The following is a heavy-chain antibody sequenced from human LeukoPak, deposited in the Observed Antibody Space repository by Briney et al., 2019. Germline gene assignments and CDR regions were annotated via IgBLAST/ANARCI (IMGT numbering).Heavy chain of an antibody. Sequence: GGSLRLSCAASGFTFSSSAMSWVRQVPGKGLEWVSGISGSGGSTYYADSVKGRFTISRDNSKNTLYLQMNSLRAEDTAVYYCAKTRPLDSSSWSHGDYWGQGTLVTVSS. D-gene: IGHD6-13*01. CDR3: AKTRPLDSSSWSHGDY. V-gene: IGHV3-23*01. J-gene: IGHJ4*02. CDR2: ISGSGGST. CDR1: GFTFSSSA.